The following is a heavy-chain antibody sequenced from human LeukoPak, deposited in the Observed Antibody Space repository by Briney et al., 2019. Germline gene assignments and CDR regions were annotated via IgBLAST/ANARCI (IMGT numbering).Heavy chain of an antibody. Sequence: ASVKVSCKAPGVTFGTYAISWVRQAPGQGLEWMGGIIAMFTTANYAQKFQGRVTITADKSTSTAYMELSSLRSEDTAVYYCARSNGPVLVSPGAPIHYYYFYMDAWGKGTTVTVSS. J-gene: IGHJ6*03. D-gene: IGHD3-3*02. CDR3: ARSNGPVLVSPGAPIHYYYFYMDA. CDR1: GVTFGTYA. CDR2: IIAMFTTA. V-gene: IGHV1-69*06.